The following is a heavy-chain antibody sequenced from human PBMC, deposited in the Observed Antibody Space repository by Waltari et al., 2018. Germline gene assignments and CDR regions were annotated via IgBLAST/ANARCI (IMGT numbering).Heavy chain of an antibody. D-gene: IGHD3-10*01. V-gene: IGHV3-64*01. CDR1: GFTFSSYA. J-gene: IGHJ4*02. CDR2: ISSNGGST. Sequence: EVQLVESGGGLVQPGGSLRLSCAASGFTFSSYAMHWVRPAPGKGLEYVSAISSNGGSTDYANSVKGRFTISRDNSKNTLYLQMGSLRAEDMAVYYCARVRAYYYGSGYYFDYWGQGTLVTVSS. CDR3: ARVRAYYYGSGYYFDY.